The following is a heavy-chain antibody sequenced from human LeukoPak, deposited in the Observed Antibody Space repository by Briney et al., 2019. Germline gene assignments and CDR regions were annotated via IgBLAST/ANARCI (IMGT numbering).Heavy chain of an antibody. V-gene: IGHV4-34*01. CDR1: GGSFSGYY. J-gene: IGHJ6*03. CDR2: MNHSGST. Sequence: SETLSLTCAVYGGSFSGYYWSWIRQPPGRGLEWIGEMNHSGSTNYNPSLKSRVTISVDTSKNQFSLKLSSVTAADTAVYYCARQACKKGACFYYFDYHMDVWGKGTTVTISS. CDR3: ARQACKKGACFYYFDYHMDV. D-gene: IGHD2-21*02.